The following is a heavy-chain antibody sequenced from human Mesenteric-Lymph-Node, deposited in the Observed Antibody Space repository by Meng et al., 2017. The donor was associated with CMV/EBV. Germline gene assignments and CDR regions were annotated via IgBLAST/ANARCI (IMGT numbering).Heavy chain of an antibody. D-gene: IGHD2-2*02. CDR1: GYTFTGYY. Sequence: ASVKVSCKASGYTFTGYYMHWVRQAPGQGLEWMGWINPNSGGTNYAQKFQGRVTITADKSTSTAYMELSSLRSEDTAVYYCAREPPRDCSSTSCYTTDYNGLDVWGQGTTVTVSS. J-gene: IGHJ6*02. CDR3: AREPPRDCSSTSCYTTDYNGLDV. V-gene: IGHV1-2*02. CDR2: INPNSGGT.